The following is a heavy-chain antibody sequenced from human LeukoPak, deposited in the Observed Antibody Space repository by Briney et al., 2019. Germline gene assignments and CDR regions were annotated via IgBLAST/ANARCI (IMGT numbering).Heavy chain of an antibody. D-gene: IGHD3-16*02. V-gene: IGHV3-30*03. J-gene: IGHJ4*02. Sequence: GGSLRLSCAASGFTFSSYGIHWVRQAPGKGLEWVAVISNDGSNKYYADSVKGRFTISRDNAKNSVHLQMNSLRDDDTAVYYCARGGSYPFDYWGQGTLVTVSS. CDR1: GFTFSSYG. CDR2: ISNDGSNK. CDR3: ARGGSYPFDY.